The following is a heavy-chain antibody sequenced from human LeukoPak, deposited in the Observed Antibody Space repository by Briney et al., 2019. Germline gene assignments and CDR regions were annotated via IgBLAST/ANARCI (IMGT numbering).Heavy chain of an antibody. CDR2: ISGSGDRT. CDR3: AREAYSSRWYDVY. V-gene: IGHV3-23*01. Sequence: GGSLRLSCAVSGFTFTSYAISWVRQAPGKGLEWVSTISGSGDRTYFADSVKGRFTLSRDKSKNTVYLQMDSLRVEDTAVYYCAREAYSSRWYDVYWGQGTLVTVSS. J-gene: IGHJ4*02. D-gene: IGHD6-13*01. CDR1: GFTFTSYA.